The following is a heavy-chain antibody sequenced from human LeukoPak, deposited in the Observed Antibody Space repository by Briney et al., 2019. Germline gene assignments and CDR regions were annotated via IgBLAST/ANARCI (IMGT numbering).Heavy chain of an antibody. Sequence: PSETLSLTCAVYGGSFSGYYWSWIRQPPGKGLEWIGEINHSGSTNYNPSLKSRVTISVDTSKNQFSLKLSSVTAADTAVYYCASQKSRRDGYNYFDYWGQGTLVTVSS. CDR2: INHSGST. V-gene: IGHV4-34*01. CDR3: ASQKSRRDGYNYFDY. CDR1: GGSFSGYY. J-gene: IGHJ4*02. D-gene: IGHD5-24*01.